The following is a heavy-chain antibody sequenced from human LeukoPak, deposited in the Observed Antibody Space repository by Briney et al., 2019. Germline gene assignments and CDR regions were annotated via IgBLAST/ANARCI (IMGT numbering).Heavy chain of an antibody. D-gene: IGHD3-22*01. CDR3: ARDSFAGYDSSGYSSYDY. J-gene: IGHJ4*02. CDR1: GFSFSDYS. Sequence: GGSLRLSCAASGFSFSDYSMNWVRQAPGKGLEWVSFISSYSTYIYYADSLKGRFTISRDNAKNSLYLQMNSLRAEDTAVYYCARDSFAGYDSSGYSSYDYWGQGTLVAVSS. CDR2: ISSYSTYI. V-gene: IGHV3-21*01.